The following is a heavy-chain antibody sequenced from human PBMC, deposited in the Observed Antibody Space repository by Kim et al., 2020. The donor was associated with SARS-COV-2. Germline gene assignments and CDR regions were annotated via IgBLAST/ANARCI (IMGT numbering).Heavy chain of an antibody. CDR2: IVYNGGNT. J-gene: IGHJ5*02. D-gene: IGHD2-15*01. V-gene: IGHV3-64D*06. Sequence: GGSLRLSCSASGFTFSKYAMHWVRQAPGKGLEYVSSIVYNGGNTYYADSVEGRFTISRDNSKNTLYLQMSSLRAEDTAVYYCVRVPRWGYCSGSSCTFPVYHWGQGTLVTVSS. CDR1: GFTFSKYA. CDR3: VRVPRWGYCSGSSCTFPVYH.